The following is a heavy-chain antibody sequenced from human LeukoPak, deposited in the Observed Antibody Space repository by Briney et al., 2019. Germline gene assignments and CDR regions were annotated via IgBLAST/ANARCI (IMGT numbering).Heavy chain of an antibody. CDR3: ARVKGQQSVKDAFDI. Sequence: SGTLSLTCTVSGGSINGYYWSWIRQPPGKGLEWIGYIYYSGSTNYNPSLKSRVTISVDTSKNQFSLKLSSVTAADTAVYYCARVKGQQSVKDAFDIWGQGTMVTVSS. CDR2: IYYSGST. V-gene: IGHV4-59*12. D-gene: IGHD6-13*01. CDR1: GGSINGYY. J-gene: IGHJ3*02.